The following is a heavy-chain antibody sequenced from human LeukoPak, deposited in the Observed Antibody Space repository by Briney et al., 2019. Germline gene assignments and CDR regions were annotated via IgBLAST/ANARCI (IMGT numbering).Heavy chain of an antibody. J-gene: IGHJ4*02. CDR3: ARAAGITMIVVVTYGY. V-gene: IGHV1-2*02. D-gene: IGHD3-22*01. CDR2: INPHSGGT. Sequence: ASVKVSCKASGYTFTGYYMQWVRQAPGQGLEWVGWINPHSGGTNYAQKFQGRVTMTRDTSISAAYMELSRLRSDDTAVYYCARAAGITMIVVVTYGYWGQGTLVTVSS. CDR1: GYTFTGYY.